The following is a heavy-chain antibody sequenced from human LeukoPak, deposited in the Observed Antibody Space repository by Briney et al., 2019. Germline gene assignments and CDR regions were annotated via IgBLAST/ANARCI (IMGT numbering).Heavy chain of an antibody. CDR1: GYTFTSYG. CDR3: ARDAWENYGDRDELCCDY. Sequence: GASVKVSCKASGYTFTSYGISWVRQAPGQGLEWMGWISAYNGNTNCAQKLQGRVTMTTDTSTSTAYMELRSLRSDDTAVYYCARDAWENYGDRDELCCDYWGQGTLVTVSS. V-gene: IGHV1-18*01. J-gene: IGHJ4*02. CDR2: ISAYNGNT. D-gene: IGHD4-17*01.